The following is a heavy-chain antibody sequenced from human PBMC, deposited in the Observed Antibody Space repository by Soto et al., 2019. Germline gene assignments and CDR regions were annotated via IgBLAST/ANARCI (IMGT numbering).Heavy chain of an antibody. CDR3: ARAKIITTLDY. D-gene: IGHD3-10*01. V-gene: IGHV1-3*01. J-gene: IGHJ4*02. CDR2: INAGNGYT. CDR1: GYTFANYP. Sequence: QVQLVQSGAEGKKPGALVKVSCETSGYTFANYPMHWVRQAPGQTLEWMGWINAGNGYTKYSQKFQGRVTITRDTSASIAYMELSSLRSEDTAVYYCARAKIITTLDYWGQGTLVTVSS.